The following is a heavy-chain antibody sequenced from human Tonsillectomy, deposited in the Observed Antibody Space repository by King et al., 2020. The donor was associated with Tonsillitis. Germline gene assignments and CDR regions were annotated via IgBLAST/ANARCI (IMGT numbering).Heavy chain of an antibody. CDR2: ISSDGNNQ. CDR3: ARRGELLWIGELYYFFDY. D-gene: IGHD3-10*01. V-gene: IGHV3-30*04. J-gene: IGHJ4*02. CDR1: GFAFNTYA. Sequence: VQLVESGGGVVQPGRSLRLSCAASGFAFNTYAMHWVRQAPGKGLEWVAVISSDGNNQYYADSVKGRLTISRDNSKNTLYLQMDSLRAEDTAVYYCARRGELLWIGELYYFFDYWAREPWSPSPQ.